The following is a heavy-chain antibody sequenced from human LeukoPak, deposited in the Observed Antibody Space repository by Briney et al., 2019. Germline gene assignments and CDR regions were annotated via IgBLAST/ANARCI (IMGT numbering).Heavy chain of an antibody. D-gene: IGHD6-19*01. J-gene: IGHJ4*02. V-gene: IGHV4-61*02. CDR3: ARGYQAVAGTY. Sequence: SQTLSLTCTVSGGSISSGSYYWSWIRRPAGKGLEWIGRIYTSGSTNYNPSLKSRVTISADTSKNQFSLKLSSVTAADTAVYYCARGYQAVAGTYWGQGTLVTVSS. CDR1: GGSISSGSYY. CDR2: IYTSGST.